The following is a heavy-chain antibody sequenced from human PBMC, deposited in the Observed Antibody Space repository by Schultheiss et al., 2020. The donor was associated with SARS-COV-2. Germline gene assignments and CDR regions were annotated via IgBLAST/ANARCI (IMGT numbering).Heavy chain of an antibody. CDR3: ARASRSSSTSSYAFDI. CDR1: GFTFDTYS. D-gene: IGHD2-2*01. CDR2: ISFDGSYK. V-gene: IGHV3-30-3*01. Sequence: GGSLRLSCAASGFTFDTYSMHWFRQAPGQGLEWVAVISFDGSYKYYADSVKGRFTVSRDNSKNTLYLEMNSLRAEDTALYYCARASRSSSTSSYAFDIWGQGTMVTVSS. J-gene: IGHJ3*02.